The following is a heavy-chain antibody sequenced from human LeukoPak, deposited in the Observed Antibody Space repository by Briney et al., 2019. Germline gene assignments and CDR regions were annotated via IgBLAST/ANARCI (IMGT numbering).Heavy chain of an antibody. Sequence: ASVKVSCKAFGYTFTSYDINWVRQATGQGLEWMGWMNPNSGNTGYAQKFQGRVTMTRNTSISTAYMELSSLRSEDTAVYYCARARRLRLGYYYYMDVWGKGTTVTISS. V-gene: IGHV1-8*01. CDR3: ARARRLRLGYYYYMDV. CDR2: MNPNSGNT. CDR1: GYTFTSYD. D-gene: IGHD1-1*01. J-gene: IGHJ6*03.